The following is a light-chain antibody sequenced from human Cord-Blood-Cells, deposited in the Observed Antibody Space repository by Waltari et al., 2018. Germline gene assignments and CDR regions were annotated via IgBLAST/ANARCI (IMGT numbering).Light chain of an antibody. CDR2: AAS. CDR1: QSISSY. Sequence: QSPSSLSASVGDRVTITCRASQSISSYLNWYQQKPGKAPKLLIYAASSLQSGVPSRFSGSGSGTDFTLTISSLQPEDFATYYCQQSYSTPRTFGGGTKVEIK. CDR3: QQSYSTPRT. V-gene: IGKV1-39*01. J-gene: IGKJ4*01.